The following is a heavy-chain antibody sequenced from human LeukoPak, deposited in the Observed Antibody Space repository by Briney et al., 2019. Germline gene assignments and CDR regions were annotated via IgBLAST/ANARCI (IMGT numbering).Heavy chain of an antibody. CDR2: ISGSGGST. V-gene: IGHV3-23*01. Sequence: GGSLRLSCAASGFTFSSYAMSWVRQAPGKGLEWVSAISGSGGSTYYADSVKGRFTISRDNSKNTLHLQMNSLRAEDTAVYYCATTTYDSSGYYSMGAFDIWGQGTMVTVSS. CDR1: GFTFSSYA. J-gene: IGHJ3*02. CDR3: ATTTYDSSGYYSMGAFDI. D-gene: IGHD3-22*01.